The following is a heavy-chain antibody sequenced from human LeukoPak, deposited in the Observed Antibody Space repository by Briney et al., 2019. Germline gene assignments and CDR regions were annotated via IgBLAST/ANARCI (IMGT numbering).Heavy chain of an antibody. V-gene: IGHV1-24*01. D-gene: IGHD4/OR15-4a*01. CDR2: FDPEDGET. CDR1: GSTLTELS. J-gene: IGHJ5*02. CDR3: AAEHEKVDYRSTWFDP. Sequence: GASVKVSCKVSGSTLTELSMHWVRQAPGKGLEWMGGFDPEDGETFYAQDFQGRVIMTEDTSTDTAYMELSSLRSEDTAVYYCAAEHEKVDYRSTWFDPWGQGTLVTASS.